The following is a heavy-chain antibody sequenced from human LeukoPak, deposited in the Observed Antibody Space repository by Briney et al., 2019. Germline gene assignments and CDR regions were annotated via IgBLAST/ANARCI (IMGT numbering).Heavy chain of an antibody. J-gene: IGHJ3*02. Sequence: SVNVSFKASGGSFSSYAISWVRQAPGQGLEWMGGIIPIFGTANYAQKFQGRVTMTRDTSTSTVYMELSSLRSEDTAVYYCARELGATDAFDIWGQGTMVTVSS. D-gene: IGHD3-16*01. CDR2: IIPIFGTA. CDR1: GGSFSSYA. CDR3: ARELGATDAFDI. V-gene: IGHV1-69*05.